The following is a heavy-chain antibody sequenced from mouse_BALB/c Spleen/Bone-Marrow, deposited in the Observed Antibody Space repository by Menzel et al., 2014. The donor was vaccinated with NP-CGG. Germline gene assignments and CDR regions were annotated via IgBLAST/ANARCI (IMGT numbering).Heavy chain of an antibody. CDR2: INSSSGYT. CDR3: ARGYYVMDY. CDR1: GYTLTSYW. V-gene: IGHV1-7*01. J-gene: IGHJ4*01. Sequence: VQLVESGAELAKPGASVKMSCKASGYTLTSYWMHWVKPRPGQGLEWIGYINSSSGYTEFNQRFKDKATLTADRSSSTAYMQLSSLTSEDSAVYYCARGYYVMDYWGQGTSVTVSS.